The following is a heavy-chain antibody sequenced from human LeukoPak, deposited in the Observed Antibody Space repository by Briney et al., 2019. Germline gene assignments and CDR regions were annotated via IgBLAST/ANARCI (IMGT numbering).Heavy chain of an antibody. D-gene: IGHD1-14*01. CDR1: GFTFSNYW. V-gene: IGHV3-74*01. J-gene: IGHJ4*02. Sequence: GGSLRLSCAASGFTFSNYWMYWVRQAPGKGLVWVSRINSDGSSRSYADSVKGRFTISRDNARNTLYLQMNSLRAEDTAVYYCARVWNHGHAGFDYWGQGTLVTVSS. CDR3: ARVWNHGHAGFDY. CDR2: INSDGSSR.